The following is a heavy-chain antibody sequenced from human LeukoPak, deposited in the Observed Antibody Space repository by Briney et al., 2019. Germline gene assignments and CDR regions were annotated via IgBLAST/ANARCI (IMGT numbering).Heavy chain of an antibody. D-gene: IGHD4-23*01. V-gene: IGHV3-74*01. CDR2: IVSDGSNT. CDR3: ARGRPHGNDY. CDR1: GFTFSSYW. Sequence: QPGGSLGLSCAASGFTFSSYWMNWVRQVPGKGLVWVSRIVSDGSNTNYADSVKGRFTISRDNAKNTLYLQMNSLRVEDTAVYYCARGRPHGNDYWGQGTLVTVSS. J-gene: IGHJ4*02.